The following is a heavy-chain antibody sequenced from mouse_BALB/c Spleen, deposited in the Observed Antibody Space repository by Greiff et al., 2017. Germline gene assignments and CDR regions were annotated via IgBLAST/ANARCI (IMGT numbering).Heavy chain of an antibody. J-gene: IGHJ4*01. CDR2: INSNGGST. CDR3: ARKGYYDYIYAMDY. CDR1: GFTFSSYG. D-gene: IGHD2-4*01. V-gene: IGHV5-6-3*01. Sequence: EVQGVESGGGLVQPGGSLKLSCAASGFTFSSYGMSWVRQTPDKRLELVATINSNGGSTYYPDSVKGRFTISRDNAKNTLYLQMSSLKSEDTAMYYCARKGYYDYIYAMDYWGQGTSVTVSS.